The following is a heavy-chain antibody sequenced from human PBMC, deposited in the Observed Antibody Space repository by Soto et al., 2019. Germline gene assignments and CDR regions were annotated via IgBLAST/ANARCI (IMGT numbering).Heavy chain of an antibody. J-gene: IGHJ6*02. Sequence: GASVKVSCKASGYPFTGSYIHWVRQAPGQGLEWMGWINPKSGDSKYAQKFQGRVTMTTDTSITTAFMELSGLRSDDTAMFYCARAALAATRSGEYAMDVWGQATTVTVSS. CDR2: INPKSGDS. V-gene: IGHV1-2*02. D-gene: IGHD6-13*01. CDR1: GYPFTGSY. CDR3: ARAALAATRSGEYAMDV.